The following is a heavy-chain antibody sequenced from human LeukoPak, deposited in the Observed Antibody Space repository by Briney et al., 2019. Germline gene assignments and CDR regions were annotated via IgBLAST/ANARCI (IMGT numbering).Heavy chain of an antibody. Sequence: GGSLRLSCAASGFTFSSYSTNWVRQAPGKGLEWVSSISSSSSYIYYADSVKGRFTISRDNAKNSLYLQMNSLRAEDTAVYYCARMTTVTSYYFDYWGQGTLVTVSS. CDR3: ARMTTVTSYYFDY. CDR1: GFTFSSYS. V-gene: IGHV3-21*01. CDR2: ISSSSSYI. J-gene: IGHJ4*02. D-gene: IGHD4-17*01.